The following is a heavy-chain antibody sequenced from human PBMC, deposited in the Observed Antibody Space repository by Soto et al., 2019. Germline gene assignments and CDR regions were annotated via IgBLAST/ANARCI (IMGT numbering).Heavy chain of an antibody. CDR3: ARAVVEVGATQDPYYFDY. D-gene: IGHD1-26*01. CDR2: IYHSGST. J-gene: IGHJ4*02. V-gene: IGHV4-30-2*01. Sequence: SETLSLTCAVSGGSISSGGYSWSWIRQPPGKGLEWIGYIYHSGSTYYNPSLKSRVTISVDRSKNQFSLKLSSVTAADTAVYYCARAVVEVGATQDPYYFDYWGQGTLVTVSS. CDR1: GGSISSGGYS.